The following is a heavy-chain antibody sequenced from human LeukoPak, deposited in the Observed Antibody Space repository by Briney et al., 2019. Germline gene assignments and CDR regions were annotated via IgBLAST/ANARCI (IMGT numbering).Heavy chain of an antibody. Sequence: PSGTLSLTCAVYRGSFSGYHWTWIRQPPGKGLEWIGEIDPSGGTNYKPSLKSRVTISIDTSKNQFSLKLSSVTAADTAVYYCGIGQHVQWPPPVYWGQGTLVTVSS. CDR3: GIGQHVQWPPPVY. D-gene: IGHD6-19*01. CDR2: IDPSGGT. CDR1: RGSFSGYH. V-gene: IGHV4-34*01. J-gene: IGHJ4*02.